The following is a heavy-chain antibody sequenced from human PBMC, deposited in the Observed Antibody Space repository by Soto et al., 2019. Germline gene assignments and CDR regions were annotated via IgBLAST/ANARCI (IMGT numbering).Heavy chain of an antibody. CDR3: ARRNQYGDYDAFDI. V-gene: IGHV4-61*02. Sequence: SETLSLTCTVSGGSVRSDSFYWSWTRQPAGKGLEWIGRIYTSGSTNYNPSLKSRVTMSVDTSKNQFSLKLSSVTAADTAVYYCARRNQYGDYDAFDIWGQGTMVTVSS. CDR2: IYTSGST. D-gene: IGHD4-17*01. CDR1: GGSVRSDSFY. J-gene: IGHJ3*02.